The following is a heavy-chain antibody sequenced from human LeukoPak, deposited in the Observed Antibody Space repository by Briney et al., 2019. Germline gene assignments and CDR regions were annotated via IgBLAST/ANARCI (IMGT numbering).Heavy chain of an antibody. J-gene: IGHJ3*02. Sequence: SETLSLTCTVSGGSISSYYWSWIRQPPGKGLEWIGYIDYSGSTNYDPALKSRVTISVDTSKNQYSLKLSSVTAADTAVYYCARTKVVDAFDIWGQGTMVTVSS. CDR2: IDYSGST. CDR1: GGSISSYY. D-gene: IGHD2-15*01. V-gene: IGHV4-59*01. CDR3: ARTKVVDAFDI.